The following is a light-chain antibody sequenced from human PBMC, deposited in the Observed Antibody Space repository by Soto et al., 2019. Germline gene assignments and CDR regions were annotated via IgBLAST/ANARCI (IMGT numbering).Light chain of an antibody. CDR2: KAY. Sequence: DIQMTQSPSTLSASVGDRVTITCRASQSISTWLAWYPQKPGKVPQLLIYKAYSLERGLQSRFSGRGSGTYFSLTISTLPPDDFETYYCPQYNSSPHTFGGGTKVEIK. CDR3: PQYNSSPHT. V-gene: IGKV1-5*03. J-gene: IGKJ4*01. CDR1: QSISTW.